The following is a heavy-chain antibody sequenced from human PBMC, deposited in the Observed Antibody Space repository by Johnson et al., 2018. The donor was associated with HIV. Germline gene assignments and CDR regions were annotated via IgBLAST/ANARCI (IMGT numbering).Heavy chain of an antibody. Sequence: VQLVESGGGLIQPGGSLRLSCAASGFTVSSNYMSWVRQAPGKGLEWVSIIYGAGRTYYADSVRGRFTISRDKSRNTLYLQMNSLRAEDTAVYYCGGSYYYDSSGYYARNAFDIWGQGTMVTVSS. CDR3: GGSYYYDSSGYYARNAFDI. J-gene: IGHJ3*02. CDR2: IYGAGRT. V-gene: IGHV3-66*03. D-gene: IGHD3-22*01. CDR1: GFTVSSNY.